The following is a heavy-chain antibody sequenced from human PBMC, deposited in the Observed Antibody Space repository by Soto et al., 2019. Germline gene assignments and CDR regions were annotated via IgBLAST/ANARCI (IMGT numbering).Heavy chain of an antibody. CDR2: IWYDGSNK. Sequence: VQLVESGGGVVQPGRSLRLSCAASGFTFSSYGMHWVRQAPGKGLEGVAVIWYDGSNKYYADSVKGRFPISRDNSKNTLYLQMHRLRAEDTAVYYCASDLGGSGLFDYWGQGTLVTVSS. CDR3: ASDLGGSGLFDY. CDR1: GFTFSSYG. V-gene: IGHV3-33*01. J-gene: IGHJ4*02. D-gene: IGHD3-10*01.